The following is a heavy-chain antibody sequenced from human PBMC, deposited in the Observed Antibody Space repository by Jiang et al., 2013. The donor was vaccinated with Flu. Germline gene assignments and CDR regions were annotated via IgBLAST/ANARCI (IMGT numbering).Heavy chain of an antibody. CDR3: ATFTRGNGYPSYYFYMDV. CDR1: GDTLTDYH. Sequence: SGAEVRKPGATVKISCKVSGDTLTDYHIHWVQQAPGKGLEWMGLVVPEDGETVYAERFQGRVTMTADTSTDIAYMDVSSLRSEDTAVYYCATFTRGNGYPSYYFYMDVWGKGT. J-gene: IGHJ6*03. V-gene: IGHV1-69-2*01. CDR2: VVPEDGET. D-gene: IGHD5-18*01.